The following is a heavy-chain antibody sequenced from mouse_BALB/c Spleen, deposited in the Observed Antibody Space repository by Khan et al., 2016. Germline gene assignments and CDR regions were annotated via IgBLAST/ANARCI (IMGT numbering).Heavy chain of an antibody. J-gene: IGHJ4*01. CDR1: GYTFTDYY. CDR3: AKGGRSDYYAMDY. V-gene: IGHV1-77*01. D-gene: IGHD1-1*01. CDR2: IYPGSGNT. Sequence: QIQLVQSGAELARPGASVKLSCKASGYTFTDYYINWVKQRTGQGLEWIGEIYPGSGNTYYNEKFKGKAILTADKSSSTAYMQLSSLTSEDSAVYFCAKGGRSDYYAMDYWGQGTSVTVSS.